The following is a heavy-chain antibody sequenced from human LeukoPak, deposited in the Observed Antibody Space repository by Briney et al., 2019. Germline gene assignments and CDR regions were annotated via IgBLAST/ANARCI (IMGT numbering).Heavy chain of an antibody. CDR2: IYYSGST. V-gene: IGHV4-59*12. CDR1: GGSISSYY. D-gene: IGHD1-26*01. J-gene: IGHJ4*02. Sequence: SETLSLTCTVSGGSISSYYWSWIRQPPGKGLEWIGYIYYSGSTYYNPSLKSRVTISVDTSKNQFSLKLSSVTAADTAVYYCAREWGVVGATTGGSDYWGQGTLVTVSS. CDR3: AREWGVVGATTGGSDY.